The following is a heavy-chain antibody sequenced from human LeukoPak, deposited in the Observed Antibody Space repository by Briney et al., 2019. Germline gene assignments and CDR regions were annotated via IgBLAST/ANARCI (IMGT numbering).Heavy chain of an antibody. CDR1: GFTFSSYW. CDR3: ARHYYDSSGYYLSYYYYGMDV. CDR2: IKQDGSEK. Sequence: GGSLRLSCAASGFTFSSYWMSWVRQAPGKGLEWVANIKQDGSEKYYVDSVKGRFTISRNNAKNSLYLQMNSLRAEDTAVYYFARHYYDSSGYYLSYYYYGMDVWGQGTTVTVSS. J-gene: IGHJ6*02. V-gene: IGHV3-7*01. D-gene: IGHD3-22*01.